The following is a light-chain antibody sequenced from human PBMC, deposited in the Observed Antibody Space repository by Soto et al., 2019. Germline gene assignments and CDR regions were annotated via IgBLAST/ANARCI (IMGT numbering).Light chain of an antibody. J-gene: IGKJ5*01. CDR3: QQSYTSPPT. Sequence: DIQMTQSPSFLSASVGDRVTITCLASQSIGKHLNWYQQKPGKAPKFLIYGASTLQSGVPSRFTGSGSGTDFTLTGNSRKAEDFATHYCQQSYTSPPTFGQGTRLEI. CDR2: GAS. CDR1: QSIGKH. V-gene: IGKV1-39*01.